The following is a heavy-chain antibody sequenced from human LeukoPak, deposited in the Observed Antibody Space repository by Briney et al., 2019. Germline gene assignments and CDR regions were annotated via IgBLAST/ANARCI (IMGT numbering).Heavy chain of an antibody. Sequence: GGSLGLSCAASGFTVSSNYMSWVRQAPGKGLEWVSVIYSGGSTYYADFVKGRFTISRDNAKNSLYLQMNSLRAEDTAVYYCARAREFHWFDPWGQGTLVTVSS. V-gene: IGHV3-53*01. D-gene: IGHD3-10*01. CDR1: GFTVSSNY. CDR2: IYSGGST. CDR3: ARAREFHWFDP. J-gene: IGHJ5*02.